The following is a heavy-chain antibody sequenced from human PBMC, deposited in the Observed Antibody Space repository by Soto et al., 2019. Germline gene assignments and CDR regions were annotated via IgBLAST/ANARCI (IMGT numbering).Heavy chain of an antibody. CDR2: IYYSGST. D-gene: IGHD5-18*01. Sequence: QVQLQESGPGLVKPSETLSLTCTVSGGSVSSGSYYWSWIRQPPGKGLEWIGYIYYSGSTNYNPSLKSRVTISVDTSKNQFSLKLSSVTAADTAVYYCASNARRGYSFVYWGQGTLVTVSS. J-gene: IGHJ4*02. V-gene: IGHV4-61*01. CDR3: ASNARRGYSFVY. CDR1: GGSVSSGSYY.